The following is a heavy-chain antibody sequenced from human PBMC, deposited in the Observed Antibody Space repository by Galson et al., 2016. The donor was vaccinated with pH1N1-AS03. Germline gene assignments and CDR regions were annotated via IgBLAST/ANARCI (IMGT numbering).Heavy chain of an antibody. D-gene: IGHD4-17*01. CDR2: IHSGGTP. Sequence: TLSLTCTVSGGSMDSHYWSWIRQSPGKGLEWIACIHSGGTPNYNPSLKSRLIVSLDTSKNQLSLKLSSVTAADTAVYYCANRDYGFDYWGQGTLVTVSS. CDR1: GGSMDSHY. CDR3: ANRDYGFDY. J-gene: IGHJ4*02. V-gene: IGHV4-59*11.